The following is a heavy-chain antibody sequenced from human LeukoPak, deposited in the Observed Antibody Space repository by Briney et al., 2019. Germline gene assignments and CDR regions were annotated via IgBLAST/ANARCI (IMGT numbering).Heavy chain of an antibody. Sequence: GGSLRLSCAASGFTVTDNYMNWVRQSSGKGLEWVSVIYGGGDTNYADSVKGRFIISRDNSKNTLYLQMNSLRAEDTAVYSCAKVSSNWYYDYFDYWGQGTLVTVSS. D-gene: IGHD6-13*01. CDR2: IYGGGDT. J-gene: IGHJ4*02. V-gene: IGHV3-53*01. CDR3: AKVSSNWYYDYFDY. CDR1: GFTVTDNY.